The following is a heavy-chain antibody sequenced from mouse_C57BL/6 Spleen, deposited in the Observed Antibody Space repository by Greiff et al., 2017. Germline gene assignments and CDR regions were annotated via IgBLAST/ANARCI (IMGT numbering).Heavy chain of an antibody. CDR2: INPYNGDT. J-gene: IGHJ3*01. V-gene: IGHV1-20*01. Sequence: DVQLQESGPELVKPGDSVKISCKASGYSFTGYFMNWVMQSHGKSLEWIGRINPYNGDTFYNQKFKGKATLTVDKSSSTAHMELRSLTSEDSAVYYCARWGDYDGFAYWGQGTLVTVSA. CDR1: GYSFTGYF. D-gene: IGHD2-4*01. CDR3: ARWGDYDGFAY.